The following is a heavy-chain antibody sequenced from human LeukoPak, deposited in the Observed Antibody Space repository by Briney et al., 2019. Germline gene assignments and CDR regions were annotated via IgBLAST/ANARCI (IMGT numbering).Heavy chain of an antibody. CDR1: GFTFSSYG. CDR3: AKTYTAMVRGASGVAFDI. D-gene: IGHD5-18*01. J-gene: IGHJ3*02. V-gene: IGHV3-30*18. CDR2: ISYDGSNK. Sequence: PGGSLRLSRAASGFTFSSYGMHWVRQAPGKGLEWVAVISYDGSNKYYADSVKGRFTISRDNSKNTLYLQMNSLRAEDTAVYYCAKTYTAMVRGASGVAFDIWGQGTMVTVSS.